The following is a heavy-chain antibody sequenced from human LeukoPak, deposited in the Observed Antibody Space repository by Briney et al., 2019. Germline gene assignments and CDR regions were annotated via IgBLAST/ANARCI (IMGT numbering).Heavy chain of an antibody. D-gene: IGHD2-2*01. V-gene: IGHV3-7*05. Sequence: GGSLRLSCAAPGFTFSSYWMSWVRQAPGKGLEWVANIKQDGSEKYYVDSVKGRFTISRDNAKNSLYLQMNSLRAEDTAVYYCARDQRYCSSSSCPWEPFDYWGQGTLVTVSS. J-gene: IGHJ4*02. CDR3: ARDQRYCSSSSCPWEPFDY. CDR2: IKQDGSEK. CDR1: GFTFSSYW.